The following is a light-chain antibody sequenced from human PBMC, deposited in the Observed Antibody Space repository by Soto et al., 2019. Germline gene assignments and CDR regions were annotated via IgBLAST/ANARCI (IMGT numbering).Light chain of an antibody. Sequence: QSALPQPASVSGSPGQSITISCSGTTSDVGGYDVVSWYQQHPGKAPKLMIFEVNQRPSGVSDRFSGSKSGNTAFLTISGPPGGDEADYYCCSFAGSSTFWVFGGGTKLTVL. CDR3: CSFAGSSTFWV. J-gene: IGLJ3*02. CDR2: EVN. CDR1: TSDVGGYDV. V-gene: IGLV2-23*02.